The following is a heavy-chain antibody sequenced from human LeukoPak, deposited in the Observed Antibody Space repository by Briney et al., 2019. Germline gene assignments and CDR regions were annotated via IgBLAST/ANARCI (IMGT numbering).Heavy chain of an antibody. D-gene: IGHD3-10*01. V-gene: IGHV3-30*02. J-gene: IGHJ3*02. CDR2: IRYDGSNK. CDR3: ARSYGSGSYYKHNDAFDI. Sequence: GGSLRLSCAASGFTFSSYGMHWVRQAPGKGLEWVAFIRYDGSNKYYADSVKGRFTISRDNSKNTLYLQMNSLRAEDTALYHCARSYGSGSYYKHNDAFDIWGQGTMVTVSS. CDR1: GFTFSSYG.